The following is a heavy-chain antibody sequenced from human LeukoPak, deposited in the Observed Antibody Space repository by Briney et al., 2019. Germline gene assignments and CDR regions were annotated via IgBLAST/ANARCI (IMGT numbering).Heavy chain of an antibody. CDR3: ARILDSAWGELGY. CDR2: IRSDGSNK. V-gene: IGHV3-30*02. CDR1: GFSSSSYG. J-gene: IGHJ4*02. Sequence: GGSLRLSCAGSGFSSSSYGMHWVRQAPGKGLEWMAFIRSDGSNKYYADSVKGRFTISRDNSKNTLYLQMNSLRAEDTAVYYCARILDSAWGELGYWGQGTLVTVSS. D-gene: IGHD6-19*01.